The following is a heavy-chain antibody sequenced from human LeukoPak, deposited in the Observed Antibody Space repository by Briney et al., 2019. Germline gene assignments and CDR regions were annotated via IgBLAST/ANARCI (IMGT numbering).Heavy chain of an antibody. CDR3: ARAGYCSGGSCYSPLDY. CDR1: GGSISSYY. V-gene: IGHV4-59*01. CDR2: IYYSGST. Sequence: KPSETLSLTCTVSGGSISSYYWSYIYYSGSTDYNPSLKSRVTISVDTSKNQFSLKLSSVTAADTAVYHCARAGYCSGGSCYSPLDYWGQGTLVTVSS. D-gene: IGHD2-15*01. J-gene: IGHJ4*02.